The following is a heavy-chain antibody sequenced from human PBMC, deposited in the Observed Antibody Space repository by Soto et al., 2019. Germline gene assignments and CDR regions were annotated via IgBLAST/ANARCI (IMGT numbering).Heavy chain of an antibody. CDR1: GFTFSDYN. Sequence: EVQLVESGGGLVQPGGPLRLSCVASGFTFSDYNMNWVRQAPGKGLEWVSFISGRSNTIYYAASVKGRFTISRDNAKNSLYLLMNSLRAEDTAVYYCAREGDGSGFFSDFWGQGTLVTVSS. CDR3: AREGDGSGFFSDF. V-gene: IGHV3-48*01. D-gene: IGHD3-22*01. J-gene: IGHJ4*02. CDR2: ISGRSNTI.